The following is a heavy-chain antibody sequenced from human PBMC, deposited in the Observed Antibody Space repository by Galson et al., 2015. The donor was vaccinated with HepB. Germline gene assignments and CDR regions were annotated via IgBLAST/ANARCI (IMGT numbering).Heavy chain of an antibody. J-gene: IGHJ6*02. CDR1: GSTFTSSA. Sequence: SVKVSCKASGSTFTSSAMRWVRQARGQRLEWIGWIVVGSGNTNYAQKFQERVTITRDMSTSTAYMELSSLRSEDTAVYYCAASPIASSWYGTFWYYYGMDVWGQGTTVTVSS. D-gene: IGHD6-13*01. V-gene: IGHV1-58*02. CDR3: AASPIASSWYGTFWYYYGMDV. CDR2: IVVGSGNT.